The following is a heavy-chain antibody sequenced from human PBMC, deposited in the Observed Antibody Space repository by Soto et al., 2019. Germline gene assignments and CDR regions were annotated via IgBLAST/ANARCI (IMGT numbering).Heavy chain of an antibody. CDR2: ISSSSSYI. D-gene: IGHD3-3*01. CDR3: ARDSPGPLYYDFWIGYYSTNYYYMDV. J-gene: IGHJ6*03. Sequence: EVQLVESGGGLVKPGGSLRLSCAASGFTFSSYSMNWVRQAPGKGLEWVSSISSSSSYIYYADSVKGRFTISRDNAKNSLYLQMNSLRAEDTAVYYCARDSPGPLYYDFWIGYYSTNYYYMDVWGKGTTVTVSS. V-gene: IGHV3-21*01. CDR1: GFTFSSYS.